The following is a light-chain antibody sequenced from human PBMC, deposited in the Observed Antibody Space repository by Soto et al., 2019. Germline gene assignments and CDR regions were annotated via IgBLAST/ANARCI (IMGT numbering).Light chain of an antibody. V-gene: IGKV3-20*01. Sequence: IVLTQSPGTLSLSPGERATLSCRASQTGSNSYLAWYQQKSGQAPRLLIYGVSTRATGTPDRFSGSGSGTEFTLTIRRLEPEDFAVYFCQHYVYPQWTFGPGTKLEIK. J-gene: IGKJ1*01. CDR2: GVS. CDR1: QTGSNSY. CDR3: QHYVYPQWT.